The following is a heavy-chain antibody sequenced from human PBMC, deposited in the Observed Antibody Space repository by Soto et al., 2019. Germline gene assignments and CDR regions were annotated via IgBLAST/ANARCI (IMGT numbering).Heavy chain of an antibody. CDR2: IYTTVST. CDR1: GGSMSSYF. J-gene: IGHJ5*02. CDR3: ARGLSAFDP. Sequence: QVQLQESGPGLVKPSETLSLTCSVSGGSMSSYFWSWIRQPAGKGLEWIGRIYTTVSTSYNPSLKSRVTMSVDTSKNQFSLRLNSMTAADTAVYYCARGLSAFDPWGQGPLVTVSS. D-gene: IGHD3-16*01. V-gene: IGHV4-4*07.